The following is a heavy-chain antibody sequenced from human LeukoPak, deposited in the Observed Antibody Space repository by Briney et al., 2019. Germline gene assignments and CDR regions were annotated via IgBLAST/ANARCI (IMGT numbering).Heavy chain of an antibody. Sequence: SETLSLTCTVSGGSISSSSYYWGWIRQPPGKGLEWIGSIYYSGSTYYNPSLKSRVTISVDTSKNQFSLKLSSVTAADTAVYYCARQIVVVPAAIAVDRGGVDYWGQGTLVTVSS. CDR3: ARQIVVVPAAIAVDRGGVDY. D-gene: IGHD2-2*02. CDR2: IYYSGST. CDR1: GGSISSSSYY. V-gene: IGHV4-39*07. J-gene: IGHJ4*02.